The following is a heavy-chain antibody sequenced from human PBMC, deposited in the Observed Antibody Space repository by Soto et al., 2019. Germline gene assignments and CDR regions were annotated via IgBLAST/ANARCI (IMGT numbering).Heavy chain of an antibody. CDR3: ARRGRGSHDDY. D-gene: IGHD1-26*01. CDR2: ISGSGGST. J-gene: IGHJ4*02. Sequence: EVQLLESGGGLVQPGGSLRLSCAASGFTFSSYAMRWVRQAPVKGLEWVSAISGSGGSTYYADSVKGRFTISRDNSKNTLFLQISSRTAEDAAVYYWARRGRGSHDDYWGQGTLVTVSS. V-gene: IGHV3-23*01. CDR1: GFTFSSYA.